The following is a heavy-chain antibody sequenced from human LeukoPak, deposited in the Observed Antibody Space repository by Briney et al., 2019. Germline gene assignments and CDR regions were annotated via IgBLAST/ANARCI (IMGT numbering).Heavy chain of an antibody. CDR3: ARNRYCSGGSCYPYHGY. CDR1: GYTFTGYY. J-gene: IGHJ4*02. D-gene: IGHD2-15*01. CDR2: INPNSGGT. V-gene: IGHV1-2*02. Sequence: ASVKVSCKASGYTFTGYYMHWVRQAPGQGLEWMGWINPNSGGTNYAQKFQGRVTMTRDTSISTAYMELSRLRSDDTAVYYCARNRYCSGGSCYPYHGYWGQGTLVTVSS.